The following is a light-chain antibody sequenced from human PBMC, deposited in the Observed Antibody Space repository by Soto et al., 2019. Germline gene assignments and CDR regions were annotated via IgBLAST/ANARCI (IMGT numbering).Light chain of an antibody. V-gene: IGKV1-33*01. J-gene: IGKJ3*01. CDR2: AAS. Sequence: DIQMTQXPSSXXXXVGDRVTITCQASLDISNYLNWYQQKPGKAPKLLIYAASNLETGVPSRFSGSGSETDFTITISNLQPEDMSSYYCQQYDNLPLTFGPGTKVDIK. CDR1: LDISNY. CDR3: QQYDNLPLT.